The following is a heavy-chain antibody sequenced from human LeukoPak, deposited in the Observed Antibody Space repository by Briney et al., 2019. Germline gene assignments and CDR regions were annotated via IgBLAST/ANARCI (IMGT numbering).Heavy chain of an antibody. J-gene: IGHJ4*02. Sequence: GGSLRLSCAASQFMFSTYAMHWVRQAPGKGLEWVSGISDNGGTAYYADSVKGRFTISRDNSKNMLYLHMNSLRAEDTAVYYCAKRGPVTGTKYFDYWGQGTLVTVSS. D-gene: IGHD6-19*01. CDR1: QFMFSTYA. V-gene: IGHV3-23*01. CDR2: ISDNGGTA. CDR3: AKRGPVTGTKYFDY.